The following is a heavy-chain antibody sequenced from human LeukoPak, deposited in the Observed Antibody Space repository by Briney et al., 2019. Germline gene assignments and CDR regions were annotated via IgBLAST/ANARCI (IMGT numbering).Heavy chain of an antibody. D-gene: IGHD6-19*01. CDR2: INPNNGGT. V-gene: IGHV1-2*02. J-gene: IGHJ5*02. CDR1: GYTFTGYY. Sequence: GASVKVSCKASGYTFTGYYMHWVRQAPGQGLEWMGWINPNNGGTNYAQKFQGRVTMTRDTSISTAYMELSRLRSDDTAVYYCARDKPPYSSGWYREDWFDPWGQGTLVTVSS. CDR3: ARDKPPYSSGWYREDWFDP.